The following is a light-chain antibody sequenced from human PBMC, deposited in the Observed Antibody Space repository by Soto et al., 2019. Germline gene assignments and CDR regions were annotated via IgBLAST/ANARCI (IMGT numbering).Light chain of an antibody. J-gene: IGKJ1*01. V-gene: IGKV3-20*01. CDR3: QQYGRAWWT. CDR1: QSVSSSY. Sequence: EIVLTQSPGTLSLSPGERATLSCRTSQSVSSSYLAWYQQKPGQAPRLLIYGAPSRATGIPDRFSGSGSGTDCTLTISRLEPEDFAVYYCQQYGRAWWTFGQGTKVEIK. CDR2: GAP.